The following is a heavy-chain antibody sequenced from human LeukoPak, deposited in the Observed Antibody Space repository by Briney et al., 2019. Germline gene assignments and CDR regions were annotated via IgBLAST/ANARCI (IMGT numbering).Heavy chain of an antibody. J-gene: IGHJ4*02. CDR1: GFTFSSYA. CDR2: ISGSGGST. V-gene: IGHV3-23*01. CDR3: AKLGGIVVVTASWY. Sequence: HPGGSLRLSCAASGFTFSSYAMSWVRQAPGKGLEWVSAISGSGGSTYYADSVKGRFTISRDNSKNTLYLQINSLRAEDTAVYYCAKLGGIVVVTASWYWGQGTLVTVSS. D-gene: IGHD2-21*02.